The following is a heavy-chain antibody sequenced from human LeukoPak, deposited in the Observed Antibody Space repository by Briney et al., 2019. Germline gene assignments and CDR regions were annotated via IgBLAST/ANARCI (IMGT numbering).Heavy chain of an antibody. V-gene: IGHV4-30-2*01. CDR2: IYHSGST. D-gene: IGHD2-2*01. Sequence: PSQTLSLTCTVSGGSISSGGYYWSWIRQPPGKGLEWIGYIYHSGSTYYNPSLKSRVTISVDRSKNQFSLKLSSVTAADTAVYYCARRPLGYCSSTSCYKGAFDIWGQGTMVTVSS. CDR1: GGSISSGGYY. J-gene: IGHJ3*02. CDR3: ARRPLGYCSSTSCYKGAFDI.